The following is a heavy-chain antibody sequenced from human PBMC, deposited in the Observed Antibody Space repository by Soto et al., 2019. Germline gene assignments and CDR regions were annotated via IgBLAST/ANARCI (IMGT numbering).Heavy chain of an antibody. CDR3: ARSEFDGLFPLNY. CDR2: FYYSGSP. D-gene: IGHD3-10*01. V-gene: IGHV4-39*01. Sequence: PSETLSLTCTVSGGSISSSIYYWGWIRQPPGKGLEWIGSFYYSGSPYYNPSLKSRVTISVDTSKNQFSLKLSSVTAADTAVYYCARSEFDGLFPLNYWGQGTLVTVS. J-gene: IGHJ4*02. CDR1: GGSISSSIYY.